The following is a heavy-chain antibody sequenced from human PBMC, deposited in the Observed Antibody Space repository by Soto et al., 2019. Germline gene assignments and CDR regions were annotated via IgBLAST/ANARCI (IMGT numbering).Heavy chain of an antibody. Sequence: GASVKVSCKASGYTFTNYPMHWVRQAPGQRLEWMGWINPGNRNTKYSQKFQGRVTITRDTSASTAYMELSSLRSEDTAVYFCARDRDGDYSGYFHLWGQGTLVTVSS. CDR2: INPGNRNT. V-gene: IGHV1-3*01. D-gene: IGHD4-17*01. CDR3: ARDRDGDYSGYFHL. J-gene: IGHJ1*01. CDR1: GYTFTNYP.